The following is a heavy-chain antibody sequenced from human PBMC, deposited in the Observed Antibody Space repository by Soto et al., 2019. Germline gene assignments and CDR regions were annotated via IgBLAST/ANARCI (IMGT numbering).Heavy chain of an antibody. CDR3: VKDALTTVAYYFDY. CDR1: GFRFDDYG. CDR2: ISRDSRSI. V-gene: IGHV3-9*01. Sequence: GGSLRLSCEVSGFRFDDYGMHWVRQAPGKGLEWIAGISRDSRSISYGASMKGRFTISRDNAKNSLYLQLNSLRADDTAFYYCVKDALTTVAYYFDYWGKGARVTVS. J-gene: IGHJ4*02. D-gene: IGHD4-17*01.